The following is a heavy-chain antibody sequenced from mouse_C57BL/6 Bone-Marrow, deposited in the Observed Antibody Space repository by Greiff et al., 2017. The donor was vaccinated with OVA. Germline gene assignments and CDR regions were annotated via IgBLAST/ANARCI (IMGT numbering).Heavy chain of an antibody. CDR1: GYTFTSYG. D-gene: IGHD2-4*01. J-gene: IGHJ4*01. CDR2: IYIGNGYT. V-gene: IGHV1-58*01. Sequence: EVQVVESGAELVRPGSSVKMSCKTSGYTFTSYGINWVKQRPGQGLEWIGYIYIGNGYTEYNEKFKGKATLTSDTSSSTAYMQLSSLTSEDSAIYFCARLRLRRHYYTMGYWGQGTSVTVSS. CDR3: ARLRLRRHYYTMGY.